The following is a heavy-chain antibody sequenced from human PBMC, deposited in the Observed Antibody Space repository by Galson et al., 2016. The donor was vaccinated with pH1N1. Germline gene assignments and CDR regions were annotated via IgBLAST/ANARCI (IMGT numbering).Heavy chain of an antibody. J-gene: IGHJ3*01. CDR3: SHSGVTITDAFDV. Sequence: PALVKPTQTLTLTCTFSGFSFPTSGVGVGWIRQPPGKALEWLALIYWDDDKRYSTSLNIRLTITKDNSKNQVVVTMTNMDPADTATAYCSHSGVTITDAFDVWGQGTMVTVSS. V-gene: IGHV2-5*02. D-gene: IGHD5-12*01. CDR2: IYWDDDK. CDR1: GFSFPTSGVG.